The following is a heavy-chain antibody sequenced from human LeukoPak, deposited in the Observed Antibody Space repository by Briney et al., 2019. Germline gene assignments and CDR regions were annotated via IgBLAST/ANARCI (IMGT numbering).Heavy chain of an antibody. CDR3: ARFPNVVAPSIGAIDI. CDR2: INPSGGST. D-gene: IGHD2-15*01. V-gene: IGHV1-46*01. J-gene: IGHJ3*02. Sequence: ASVKVSCKASGYTFTSYYMHWVRQAPGQGLEWMGIINPSGGSTSYAQKFQGRLTITADESSSTAYMELRSLRSEDTAMYYCARFPNVVAPSIGAIDIWGQGTMVIVSS. CDR1: GYTFTSYY.